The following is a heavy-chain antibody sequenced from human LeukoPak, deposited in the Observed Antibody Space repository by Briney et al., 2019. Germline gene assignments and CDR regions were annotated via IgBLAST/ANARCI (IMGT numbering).Heavy chain of an antibody. CDR2: IYYSGST. CDR1: GGSISSYY. Sequence: SETLSLTCTVSGGSISSYYWSWIRQPPGKGLEWIGYIYYSGSTNYNPSLKSRVTISVDTSKNQFSLKLSSVTAADTAVYYCARGVKSTGTKGYYFDYWGQGTLVTVSS. CDR3: ARGVKSTGTKGYYFDY. J-gene: IGHJ4*02. D-gene: IGHD3-10*01. V-gene: IGHV4-59*01.